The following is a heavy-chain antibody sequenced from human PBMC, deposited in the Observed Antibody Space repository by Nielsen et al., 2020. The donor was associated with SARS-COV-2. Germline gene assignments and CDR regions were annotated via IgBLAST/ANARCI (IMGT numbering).Heavy chain of an antibody. D-gene: IGHD1-26*01. CDR1: GFTVSTNY. CDR2: IYSDGTS. V-gene: IGHV3-53*05. CDR3: ARPYSGSYFAAFDI. J-gene: IGHJ3*02. Sequence: GESLKISCAAPGFTVSTNYMSWVRQAPGKGLEWVSVIYSDGTSYYADSVKGRFTISRDNSKNTLYLQMNSLRAEDTAVYYCARPYSGSYFAAFDIWGQGTMVTVSS.